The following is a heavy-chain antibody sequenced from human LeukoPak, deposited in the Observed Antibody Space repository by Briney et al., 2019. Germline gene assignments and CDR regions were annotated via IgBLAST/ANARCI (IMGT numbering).Heavy chain of an antibody. CDR2: ISYDASNK. V-gene: IGHV3-30-3*01. CDR3: ARGAYVLRYFDWADGDYYYYGMDV. Sequence: GGSLKLSCAASGFTFSSYAMHWVRQAPGKGLEWVAVISYDASNKYYADSVKGRFTISRDNSKNTLYLQMNSLRAEDTAVYYCARGAYVLRYFDWADGDYYYYGMDVWGQGTTVTVSS. CDR1: GFTFSSYA. D-gene: IGHD3-9*01. J-gene: IGHJ6*02.